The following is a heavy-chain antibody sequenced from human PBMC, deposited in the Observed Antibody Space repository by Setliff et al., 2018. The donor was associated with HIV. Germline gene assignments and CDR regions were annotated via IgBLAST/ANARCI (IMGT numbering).Heavy chain of an antibody. D-gene: IGHD6-13*01. Sequence: KPSETLSLTCTVSGDSVSSGAYYWNWIRQHPGKGLEWIGYIYFSGTTNYNPSLKSRVTISVDTSKNQFSLNLNSVTAADTAVYYCARAISAAGIAPFDFWGQGTLVTVSS. J-gene: IGHJ4*02. V-gene: IGHV4-61*08. CDR2: IYFSGTT. CDR3: ARAISAAGIAPFDF. CDR1: GDSVSSGAYY.